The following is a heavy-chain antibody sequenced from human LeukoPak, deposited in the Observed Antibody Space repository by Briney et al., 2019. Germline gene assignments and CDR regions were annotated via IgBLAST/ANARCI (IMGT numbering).Heavy chain of an antibody. CDR1: GFIFSNYA. J-gene: IGHJ5*02. Sequence: GGSLRLSCAASGFIFSNYAMNWVRQAPGKGLEWVSVISDSGGSTYYADSVKGRFTISRDNSKNMLYLQMNSLRAEDTAVYLCERSAVIPDNWFDPWGQGTLVTVSS. CDR3: ERSAVIPDNWFDP. V-gene: IGHV3-23*01. CDR2: ISDSGGST. D-gene: IGHD2/OR15-2a*01.